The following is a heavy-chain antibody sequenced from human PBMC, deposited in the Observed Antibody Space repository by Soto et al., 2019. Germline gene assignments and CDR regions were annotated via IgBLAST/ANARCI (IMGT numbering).Heavy chain of an antibody. V-gene: IGHV1-2*04. CDR3: ARQDRVVAEGRWFDP. CDR1: GYTFTGYY. Sequence: ASVKVSCKASGYTFTGYYMHWVRQAPGQGLEWMGWINPNCGGTNYAQKFQGWVTMTRDTSISTAYMELSRLRSDDTAVYYCARQDRVVAEGRWFDPWGQGTLVTVSS. CDR2: INPNCGGT. J-gene: IGHJ5*02. D-gene: IGHD2-15*01.